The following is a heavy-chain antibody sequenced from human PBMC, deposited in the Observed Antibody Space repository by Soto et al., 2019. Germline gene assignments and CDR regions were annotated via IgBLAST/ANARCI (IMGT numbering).Heavy chain of an antibody. D-gene: IGHD6-19*01. CDR3: ASGVAVAGIDYYYYGMDV. J-gene: IGHJ6*02. CDR1: GGTFSSYA. CDR2: VIPIFGTA. V-gene: IGHV1-69*12. Sequence: QVQLVQSGAEVKKPGSSVKVSCKASGGTFSSYAISWVRQAPGQGLEWMGGVIPIFGTANYAQKFQGRVTITADEFTSTAYRERSSLSSEDTAVYYCASGVAVAGIDYYYYGMDVWGQGTTVTVSS.